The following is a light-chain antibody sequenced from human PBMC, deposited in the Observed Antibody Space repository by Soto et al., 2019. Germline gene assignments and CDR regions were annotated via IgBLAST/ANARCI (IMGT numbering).Light chain of an antibody. CDR3: QQYTGPPTT. CDR2: GAS. CDR1: QYINTR. Sequence: EIVLTQSPATLSSFPGDRVTLSCRASQYINTRLAWYQHRPGQAPRLLIYGASNRATGIPDRFSGSGSGTDFTLTITRPEPEDSAVYFCQQYTGPPTTFGQGTRLEIK. J-gene: IGKJ5*01. V-gene: IGKV3-20*01.